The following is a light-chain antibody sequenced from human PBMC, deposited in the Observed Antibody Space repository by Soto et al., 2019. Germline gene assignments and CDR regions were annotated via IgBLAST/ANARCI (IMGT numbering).Light chain of an antibody. V-gene: IGKV3-20*01. CDR3: QQYGSSGT. Sequence: YPRTPALTQWERAPLSCGASQSVSNNYLAWYQQKPGQAPRLLIYGASNRATGIPDRFSGSGSGTDFTLTISRLEPEDFAVYYCQQYGSSGTFGQGTKVDI. J-gene: IGKJ1*01. CDR1: QSVSNNY. CDR2: GAS.